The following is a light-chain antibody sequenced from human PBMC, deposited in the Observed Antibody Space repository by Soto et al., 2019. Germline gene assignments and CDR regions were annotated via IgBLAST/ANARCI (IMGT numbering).Light chain of an antibody. V-gene: IGKV1-39*01. J-gene: IGKJ4*01. CDR3: QQTYRTPFT. Sequence: DIQMTQCPSSLSASVGDRVNITCRTGQTIGTFLNLYQQKAGKAPKLLIFGASNLQSAVPSRFSGSGSGTEFTLTVSSLEAEDFATYYCQQTYRTPFTFGGGTKVDIK. CDR1: QTIGTF. CDR2: GAS.